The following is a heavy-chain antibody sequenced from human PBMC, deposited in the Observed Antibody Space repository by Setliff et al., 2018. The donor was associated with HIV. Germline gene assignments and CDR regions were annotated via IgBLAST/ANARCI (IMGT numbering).Heavy chain of an antibody. CDR1: GFTFSSYW. CDR3: SRIKGGPGPGGPLDT. J-gene: IGHJ3*02. V-gene: IGHV3-7*03. D-gene: IGHD3-16*01. CDR2: IKQDGSEK. Sequence: SLRLSCAASGFTFSSYWMSWVRQAPGKGLEWVANIKQDGSEKYYVDSVKGRFTISRDNAKNSLYLQMNSLRAEDTAVYYCSRIKGGPGPGGPLDTWGQGTMVTVSS.